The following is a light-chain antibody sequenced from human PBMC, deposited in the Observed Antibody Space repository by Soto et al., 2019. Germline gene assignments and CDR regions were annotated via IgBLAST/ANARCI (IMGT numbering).Light chain of an antibody. CDR3: HQYENWPQT. CDR1: QSISSN. J-gene: IGKJ1*01. V-gene: IGKV3-15*01. CDR2: RAS. Sequence: EIVMTQSPATLSVSPGERATLSCRASQSISSNLAWYQQKLGQASMLLIYRASTRATGIPARFSGSGSGTEFTLTISSLQSEDFALYYCHQYENWPQTFGQGTKV.